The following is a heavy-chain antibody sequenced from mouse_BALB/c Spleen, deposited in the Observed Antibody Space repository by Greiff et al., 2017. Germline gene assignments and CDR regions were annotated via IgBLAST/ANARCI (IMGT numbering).Heavy chain of an antibody. CDR2: IDPETGGT. V-gene: IGHV1-15*01. J-gene: IGHJ3*01. CDR3: TNYGSFAY. Sequence: SGAELVRPGASVTLSCKASGYTFTDYEMHWVKQTPVHGLEWIGAIDPETGGTAYNQKFKGKATLTADKSSSTAYMELRSLTSEDSAVYYCTNYGSFAYWGQGTLVTVSA. CDR1: GYTFTDYE. D-gene: IGHD1-1*01.